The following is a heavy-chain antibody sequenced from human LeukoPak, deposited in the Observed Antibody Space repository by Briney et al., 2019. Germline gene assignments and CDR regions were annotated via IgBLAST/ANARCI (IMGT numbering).Heavy chain of an antibody. CDR2: ISGSSSST. CDR1: GFTFSSYA. J-gene: IGHJ4*02. CDR3: AKDMGEDGSYFLDY. D-gene: IGHD1-26*01. Sequence: GGSLRLSCAASGFTFSSYAMSWVRQAPGKGLEWVSAISGSSSSTYYAGSVKGRFTVFRDNSKNTVYLQRNSLRADDTAEYYCAKDMGEDGSYFLDYWGQGTLVTVSS. V-gene: IGHV3-23*01.